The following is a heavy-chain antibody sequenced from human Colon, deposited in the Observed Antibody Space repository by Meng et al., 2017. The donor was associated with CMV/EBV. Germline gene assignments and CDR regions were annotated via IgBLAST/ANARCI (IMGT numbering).Heavy chain of an antibody. CDR3: VHNEPTDRWSGP. CDR2: ERYNRRNQ. Sequence: QLEVVECGGGGVWAWVSLCIACVVAGGGVTNNSIRWGRQAPAKGVEGVVFERYNRRNQFYAESVKGRFTTSIDTSKNTFYLKMNRLMIEDTAVYFCVHNEPTDRWSGPWGQGTLVTVSS. V-gene: IGHV3-30*02. CDR1: GGGVTNNS. D-gene: IGHD3-22*01. J-gene: IGHJ5*02.